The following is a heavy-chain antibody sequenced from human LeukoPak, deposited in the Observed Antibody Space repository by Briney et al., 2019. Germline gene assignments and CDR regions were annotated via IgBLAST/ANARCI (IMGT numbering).Heavy chain of an antibody. Sequence: SETLSLTCAVSGGSISSSNWWSWVRQPPGKGLEWIGEIYHSGSTNYNPSLKSRVTISVGKSKNQFSLKLSSVTAADTAVYYCARVSYSGSYYAFDYWGQGTLVTVSS. V-gene: IGHV4-4*02. CDR3: ARVSYSGSYYAFDY. CDR1: GGSISSSNW. D-gene: IGHD1-26*01. J-gene: IGHJ4*02. CDR2: IYHSGST.